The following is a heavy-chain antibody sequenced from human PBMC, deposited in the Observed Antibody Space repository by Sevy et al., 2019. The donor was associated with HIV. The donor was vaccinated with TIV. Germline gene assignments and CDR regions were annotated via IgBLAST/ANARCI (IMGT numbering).Heavy chain of an antibody. CDR2: IYFTGNT. CDR3: ARDSTTRPRVLEY. D-gene: IGHD1-1*01. V-gene: IGHV4-59*01. J-gene: IGHJ4*02. Sequence: SDTLSLTCSVSGGSISSYFWTWVRQSPGKGLEWIGNIYFTGNTDYSPSLKSRVTLSLDTSKSQFSLTLKSVTAADTAIYFCARDSTTRPRVLEYWGQGTLVTVS. CDR1: GGSISSYF.